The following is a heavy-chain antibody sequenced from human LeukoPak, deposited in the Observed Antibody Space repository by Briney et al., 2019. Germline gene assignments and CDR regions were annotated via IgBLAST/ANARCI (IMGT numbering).Heavy chain of an antibody. V-gene: IGHV3-23*01. D-gene: IGHD2-2*02. J-gene: IGHJ4*02. CDR2: ISGSGGTT. Sequence: GGSLRLSCAASGFTFSSYAMSWVRQAPGKGLEWVSAISGSGGTTYYADSVKGRFTISRDNSKNTLYLQMNSLRAEDTAVYYCAQDRIVVVPAAIPFVQWGQGTLVTLS. CDR1: GFTFSSYA. CDR3: AQDRIVVVPAAIPFVQ.